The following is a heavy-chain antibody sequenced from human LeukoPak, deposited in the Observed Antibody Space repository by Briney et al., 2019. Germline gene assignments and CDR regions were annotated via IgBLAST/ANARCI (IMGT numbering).Heavy chain of an antibody. CDR2: INPNSGGT. CDR3: ARDLVVGATTDY. J-gene: IGHJ4*02. D-gene: IGHD1-26*01. V-gene: IGHV1-2*02. Sequence: ASVKVSCKASGYTFTSYYMHWVRQAPGQGLEWMGWINPNSGGTNYAQKFQGRATMTRDTSISTAYMELSRLRSDDTAVYYCARDLVVGATTDYWGQGTLVTVSS. CDR1: GYTFTSYY.